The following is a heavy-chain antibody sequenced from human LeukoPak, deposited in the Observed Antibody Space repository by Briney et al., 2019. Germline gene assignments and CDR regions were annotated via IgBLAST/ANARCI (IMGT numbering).Heavy chain of an antibody. D-gene: IGHD7-27*01. Sequence: GGSLRLSCAASGFTFSSYGMNWVRQAPGKGLEWVSSISGTSAYIYYADTVRGRFTISRDNAKNSLYLQMNSLRAEDTAVYFCARKLTGSFDIWGQGTMVTVSS. J-gene: IGHJ3*02. CDR1: GFTFSSYG. CDR2: ISGTSAYI. V-gene: IGHV3-21*01. CDR3: ARKLTGSFDI.